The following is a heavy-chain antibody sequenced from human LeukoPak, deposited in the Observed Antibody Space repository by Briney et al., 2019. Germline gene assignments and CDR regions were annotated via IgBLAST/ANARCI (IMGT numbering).Heavy chain of an antibody. V-gene: IGHV3-66*02. Sequence: GGSLRLSCAASRFTVSSNYMSWVRQAPGKGLEWVSVIYSDGSTYYADSVKGRFTISRDNSKNTLYLQMNSLRAEDTAVYYCASAKSDCSSTSCPFDHWGQGTLVTVSS. D-gene: IGHD2-2*01. CDR2: IYSDGST. CDR1: RFTVSSNY. J-gene: IGHJ4*02. CDR3: ASAKSDCSSTSCPFDH.